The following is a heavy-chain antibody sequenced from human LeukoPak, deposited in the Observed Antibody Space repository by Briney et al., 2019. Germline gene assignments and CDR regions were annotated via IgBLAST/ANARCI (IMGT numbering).Heavy chain of an antibody. D-gene: IGHD1-7*01. CDR3: AREGYNWNYLDY. CDR2: ISSISTI. CDR1: GFTFSSYE. V-gene: IGHV3-48*03. Sequence: GGSLGLSCAASGFTFSSYEMNWVRQAPGKGLEWVSYISSISTIYYAGSVKGRFTISRDNAKNSLYLQMNSLRAEDTAVYYCAREGYNWNYLDYWGQGTLVTVSS. J-gene: IGHJ4*02.